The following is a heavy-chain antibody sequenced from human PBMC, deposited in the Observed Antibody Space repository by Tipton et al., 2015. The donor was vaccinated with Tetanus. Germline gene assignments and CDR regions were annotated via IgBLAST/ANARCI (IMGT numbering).Heavy chain of an antibody. V-gene: IGHV1-2*02. J-gene: IGHJ4*02. CDR1: GYTFSGYY. CDR2: INPNSGGT. D-gene: IGHD2-21*01. CDR3: ARESRSRVVGQ. Sequence: QLVQSGAEVKKPGASVKVSCKASGYTFSGYYMHWVRQAPGQGLEWMGWINPNSGGTNYAQKFKGRVTMTSETSISTAYMELSSLTSDDTAVYYCARESRSRVVGQWGQGALVTVSS.